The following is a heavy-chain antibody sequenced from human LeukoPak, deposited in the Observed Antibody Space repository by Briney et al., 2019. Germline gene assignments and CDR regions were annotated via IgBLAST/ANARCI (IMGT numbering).Heavy chain of an antibody. CDR3: ARNKDAWELPFDP. V-gene: IGHV4-34*01. J-gene: IGHJ5*02. CDR1: GGSLNGHY. D-gene: IGHD1-26*01. Sequence: SETLSLTCAVYGGSLNGHYWSWIRQPPGKGLEWIGSIYYSGSTYYNPSLKSRVTISVDTSKNQVSLKLTSVTAADTAVYYCARNKDAWELPFDPWGQGTLVTVSS. CDR2: IYYSGST.